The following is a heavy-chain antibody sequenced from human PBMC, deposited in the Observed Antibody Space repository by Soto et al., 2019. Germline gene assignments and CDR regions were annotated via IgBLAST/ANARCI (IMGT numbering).Heavy chain of an antibody. Sequence: QVQLVESGGGVVQPGRSLRLYYAASGFTFSSYGIHWVRQAPGKGLEWVAVIWYDGSNKYYADSVKGRFTISRDNSKNTLYLQMNSLRAEDTAVYYCARTHYGDYFDYWGQGTLVTVSS. CDR1: GFTFSSYG. V-gene: IGHV3-33*01. J-gene: IGHJ4*02. CDR2: IWYDGSNK. D-gene: IGHD4-17*01. CDR3: ARTHYGDYFDY.